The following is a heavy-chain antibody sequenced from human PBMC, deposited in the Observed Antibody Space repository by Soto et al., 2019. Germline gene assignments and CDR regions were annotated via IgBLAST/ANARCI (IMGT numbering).Heavy chain of an antibody. CDR3: ARGDMVRGKRDYYYYMGV. J-gene: IGHJ6*03. CDR1: GYTFTSYY. Sequence: ASVKVSCKASGYTFTSYYMHWVRQAPGQGLEWMGIINPSGGSTSYAQKFQGRVTMTRDTSTSTVYMELSSLRSEDTAVYYCARGDMVRGKRDYYYYMGVWGKGTTVTVSS. V-gene: IGHV1-46*03. CDR2: INPSGGST. D-gene: IGHD3-10*01.